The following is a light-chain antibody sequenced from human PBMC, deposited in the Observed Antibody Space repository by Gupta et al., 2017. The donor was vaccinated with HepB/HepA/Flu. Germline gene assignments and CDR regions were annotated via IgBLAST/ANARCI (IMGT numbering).Light chain of an antibody. CDR3: QQFNSYPIT. V-gene: IGKV1-9*01. CDR1: QDINTY. CDR2: SAS. Sequence: DIQLTQSPSFLSASVGDRVTITCRASQDINTYLIWYQQKPGKAPKLLIYSASTLQSGVPSRFSGSGSGTECTLTISSLQPEDFATYYCQQFNSYPITFGQGTRLDIK. J-gene: IGKJ5*01.